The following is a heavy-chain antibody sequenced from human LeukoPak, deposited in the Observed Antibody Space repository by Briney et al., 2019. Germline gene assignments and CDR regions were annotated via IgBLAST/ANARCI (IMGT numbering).Heavy chain of an antibody. Sequence: SETLSLTCIVSGGSISSGDYYWSWIRQPPGTGLEWIGYIYYSGSTYYTPSLRSRVTISLDKSKNQFSLKLSSVTAADTAVYSCVRGNYDTSGYYYDYWGQGTLVTVSS. CDR3: VRGNYDTSGYYYDY. CDR2: IYYSGST. CDR1: GGSISSGDYY. D-gene: IGHD3-22*01. V-gene: IGHV4-30-4*01. J-gene: IGHJ4*02.